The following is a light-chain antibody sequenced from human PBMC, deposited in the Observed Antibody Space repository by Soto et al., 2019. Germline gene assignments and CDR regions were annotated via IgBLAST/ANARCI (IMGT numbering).Light chain of an antibody. CDR1: QSVGNS. CDR2: DAS. V-gene: IGKV3-11*01. Sequence: EIVLTQSPDTLSLSPGERATLSCRASQSVGNSVAWYQQKPGQAPRLLIYDASKRATGIPARFSGSGSGTDFTLTISSLEPEDFAVYSCQQRMNWPLTFGGGTNVEIK. J-gene: IGKJ4*01. CDR3: QQRMNWPLT.